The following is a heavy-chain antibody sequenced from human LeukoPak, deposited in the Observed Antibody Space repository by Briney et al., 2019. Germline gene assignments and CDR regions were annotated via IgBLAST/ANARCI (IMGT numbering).Heavy chain of an antibody. D-gene: IGHD3-22*01. CDR1: GYTFTSYW. V-gene: IGHV1-69*13. CDR3: ARGEGYYYDSSGYYSPSSNFDY. J-gene: IGHJ4*02. Sequence: SVKVSCKGSGYTFTSYWIQWVRQAPGQGLEWMGGIIPIFGTANYAQKFQGRVTITADESTSTAYMELSSLRSEDTAVYYCARGEGYYYDSSGYYSPSSNFDYWGQGTLVTVSS. CDR2: IIPIFGTA.